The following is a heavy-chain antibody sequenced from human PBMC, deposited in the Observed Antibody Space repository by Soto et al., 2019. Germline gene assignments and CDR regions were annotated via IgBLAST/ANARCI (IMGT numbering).Heavy chain of an antibody. CDR3: TRDTYTALDY. J-gene: IGHJ4*02. CDR2: IRNRGQSHIA. D-gene: IGHD2-2*02. V-gene: IGHV3-72*01. CDR1: GFTINNAW. Sequence: PGGSLRLSCAASGFTINNAWMSWVRQAPGKGLEWVGRIRNRGQSHIADYAASVKGRFTMSRDDSENSLHLQMNSLKTEDTAVYYCTRDTYTALDYWGQGTLVTVSS.